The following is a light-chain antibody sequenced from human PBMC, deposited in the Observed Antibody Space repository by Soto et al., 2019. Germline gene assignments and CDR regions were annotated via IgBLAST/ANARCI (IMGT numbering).Light chain of an antibody. Sequence: EIVMTQSPATLSVSPGERATLSCRASQSVSSNLAWYQQKPGQAPRLLIYGASTRATGIPARFSGSGSGTDFTLPISRLEPEDFAVDYCQRHGTSLPLTFGGGTKVEIK. CDR2: GAS. CDR3: QRHGTSLPLT. J-gene: IGKJ4*01. CDR1: QSVSSN. V-gene: IGKV3-15*01.